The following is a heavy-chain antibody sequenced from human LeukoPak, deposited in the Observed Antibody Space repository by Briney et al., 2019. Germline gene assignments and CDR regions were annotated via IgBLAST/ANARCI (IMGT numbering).Heavy chain of an antibody. J-gene: IGHJ3*02. CDR1: GFTFSSYA. D-gene: IGHD3-22*01. CDR2: ISGSGGST. V-gene: IGHV3-23*01. CDR3: AEEIYDSTLRGAFDI. Sequence: GGSLRLSCAASGFTFSSYAMSWVRQAPGKGLEWVSAISGSGGSTYYADSVKGRFTISGDNSKNTLYLQMNSLRAEDTAVYYCAEEIYDSTLRGAFDIWGQGTMVTVSS.